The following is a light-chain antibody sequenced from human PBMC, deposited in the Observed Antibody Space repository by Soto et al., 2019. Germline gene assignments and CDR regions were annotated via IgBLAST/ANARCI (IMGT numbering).Light chain of an antibody. Sequence: QSVLAQPASVSGSPGQSITISCTGTSSDVGSYNYVSWYQQHPGKAPKLMIYEVSDRPSGISSRFSGSKSGNTASLAISGLQTEDEADYYCSSYTSSSTLFGTGNKAIV. J-gene: IGLJ1*01. CDR1: SSDVGSYNY. CDR2: EVS. V-gene: IGLV2-14*01. CDR3: SSYTSSSTL.